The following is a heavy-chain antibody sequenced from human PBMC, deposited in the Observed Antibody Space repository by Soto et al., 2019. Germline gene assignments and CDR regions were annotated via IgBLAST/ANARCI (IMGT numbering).Heavy chain of an antibody. V-gene: IGHV4-38-2*02. D-gene: IGHD3-10*01. CDR2: IYHSGST. J-gene: IGHJ6*02. Sequence: SETLSLTCAVSGYSISSGYYWGWIRQPPGKGLEWIRSIYHSGSTYYNPSLKSRVTISVDTSKIQFSLKLSSVTAADTAVYYCARDTTRFYYYGSGTHHYYYYYGMDVWGQGTTVTVSS. CDR3: ARDTTRFYYYGSGTHHYYYYYGMDV. CDR1: GYSISSGYY.